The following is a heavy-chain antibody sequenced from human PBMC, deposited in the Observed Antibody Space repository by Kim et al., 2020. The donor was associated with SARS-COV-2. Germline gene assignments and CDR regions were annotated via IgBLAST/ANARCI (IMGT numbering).Heavy chain of an antibody. CDR3: ARDLVMIGIDFHYFYGLVV. CDR2: VFSSGST. D-gene: IGHD2-21*01. V-gene: IGHV4-59*13. Sequence: SETLSLTCTVSGASIRTFYWSWIRQPPGKGLEWIGFVFSSGSTKYNPSLQSRVTISADTSTNQFSLKLKSVTAADTAPSFCARDLVMIGIDFHYFYGLVV. J-gene: IGHJ6*01. CDR1: GASIRTFY.